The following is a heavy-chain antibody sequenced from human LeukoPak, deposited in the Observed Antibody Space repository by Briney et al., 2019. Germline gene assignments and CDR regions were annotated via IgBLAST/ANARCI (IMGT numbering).Heavy chain of an antibody. CDR2: IYVTGN. CDR3: ARHIGGGIEDMDV. V-gene: IGHV4-59*08. Sequence: SETLSLTCTVSGDSIGTYYWSWVRQSPGKGLEWIGYIYVTGNRYNPYLQSRVTISVDTSRNQFFLKMSSVTAAGTAVYYCARHIGGGIEDMDVWGKGTKVTVSS. CDR1: GDSIGTYY. D-gene: IGHD3-16*02. J-gene: IGHJ6*03.